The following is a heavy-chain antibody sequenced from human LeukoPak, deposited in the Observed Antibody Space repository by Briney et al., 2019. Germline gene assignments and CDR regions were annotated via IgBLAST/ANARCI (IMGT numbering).Heavy chain of an antibody. J-gene: IGHJ6*03. V-gene: IGHV4-59*01. CDR3: ARVSSEYYYYMDV. CDR1: GGSISSYY. D-gene: IGHD2/OR15-2a*01. CDR2: IYYSGST. Sequence: SETLSLTCTVSGGSISSYYWSWIRQPPGKGLEWIGYIYYSGSTNYNPSLKSRVTISVDTSKNQFSLKLSSVTAADTAVYYCARVSSEYYYYMDVWGKGTTVTVSS.